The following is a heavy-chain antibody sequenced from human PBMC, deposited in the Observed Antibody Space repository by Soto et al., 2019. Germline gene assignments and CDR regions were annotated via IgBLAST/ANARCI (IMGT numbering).Heavy chain of an antibody. J-gene: IGHJ4*02. CDR2: SRNKANSYST. CDR3: VRVLAASSYDY. V-gene: IGHV3-72*01. D-gene: IGHD6-13*01. Sequence: GGSLRLSCAASGFTFSDHYMDWVRQAPGKGLEWVGRSRNKANSYSTEYAASVKGRFTISRDNSDNPLYLQMNSLKTEDTAVYYCVRVLAASSYDYWGQGTLVTVSS. CDR1: GFTFSDHY.